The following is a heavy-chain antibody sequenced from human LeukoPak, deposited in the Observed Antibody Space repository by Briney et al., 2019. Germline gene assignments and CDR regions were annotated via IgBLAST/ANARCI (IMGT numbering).Heavy chain of an antibody. Sequence: ASVKVSCKASGGTFRSNAISWVRQAPGQGLKWMGGITPIFGTANYAQKFQGRVTITAVESMSTAYMELSSLRSEDTAVYYCARGWLAETTVVTPYNYWGQGTLVTVSS. D-gene: IGHD4-23*01. CDR3: ARGWLAETTVVTPYNY. CDR1: GGTFRSNA. V-gene: IGHV1-69*13. J-gene: IGHJ4*02. CDR2: ITPIFGTA.